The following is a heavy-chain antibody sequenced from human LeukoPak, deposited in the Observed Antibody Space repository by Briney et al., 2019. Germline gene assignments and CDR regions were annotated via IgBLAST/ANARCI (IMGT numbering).Heavy chain of an antibody. V-gene: IGHV4-61*02. Sequence: RPSETLSLTCTVSGGSISSGSYYWSWIRQPAGKGLEWIGRIYTSGSTNYNPSLKSRVTMSVDTSKNQFSLKLSSVTAADTAVYYCAREDYGSGSYCFDPWGKGTTVTVSS. D-gene: IGHD3-10*01. J-gene: IGHJ6*04. CDR1: GGSISSGSYY. CDR3: AREDYGSGSYCFDP. CDR2: IYTSGST.